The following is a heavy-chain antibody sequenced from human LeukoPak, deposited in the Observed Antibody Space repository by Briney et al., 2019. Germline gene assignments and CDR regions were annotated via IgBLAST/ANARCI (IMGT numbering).Heavy chain of an antibody. J-gene: IGHJ6*02. CDR3: ARVYITGTTDYYYYGMDV. D-gene: IGHD1-20*01. Sequence: GGSLRLSCAASGFIFSSYSMNWVCQAPGKGLEWVSSLSFVTTYIYYADSVKGRFTISRDNAKNSLYLQMNSLRAEDTAVYYCARVYITGTTDYYYYGMDVWGQGTTVTVSS. CDR1: GFIFSSYS. V-gene: IGHV3-21*01. CDR2: LSFVTTYI.